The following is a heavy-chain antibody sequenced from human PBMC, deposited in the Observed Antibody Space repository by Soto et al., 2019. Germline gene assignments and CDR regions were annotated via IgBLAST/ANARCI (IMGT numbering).Heavy chain of an antibody. CDR2: IYHGGST. D-gene: IGHD6-13*01. CDR1: GYSISSGYY. J-gene: IGHJ6*02. Sequence: PSETLSLTCAVSGYSISSGYYWGWIRQPPGKGLEWIGSIYHGGSTYYNPSLKSRVTISVDTSKNQFSLKLSSVTAADTAVYYCARVVSGYSSSWWRDYYYGMDVWGQGTTVTVSS. V-gene: IGHV4-38-2*01. CDR3: ARVVSGYSSSWWRDYYYGMDV.